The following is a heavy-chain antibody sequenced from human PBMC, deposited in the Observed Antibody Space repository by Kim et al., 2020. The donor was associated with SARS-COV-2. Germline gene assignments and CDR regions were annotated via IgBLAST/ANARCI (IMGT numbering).Heavy chain of an antibody. CDR2: IKQDGSEK. V-gene: IGHV3-7*03. CDR3: ARGGLLRFGGRAPFDP. J-gene: IGHJ5*02. Sequence: GGSLRLSCAASEFTFSNYWMSWVRQAPGKGLEWVANIKQDGSEKYYVDSVRGRFTISRDNAKNSLYLQMNTLRAEDTAIYYCARGGLLRFGGRAPFDPWG. D-gene: IGHD3-10*01. CDR1: EFTFSNYW.